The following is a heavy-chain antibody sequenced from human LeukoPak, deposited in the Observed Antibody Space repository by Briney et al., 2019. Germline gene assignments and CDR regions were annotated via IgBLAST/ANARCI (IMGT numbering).Heavy chain of an antibody. CDR3: AKSLSMIRGPYYMDV. CDR1: GGSISSSSYY. V-gene: IGHV4-39*07. CDR2: IYYSGST. J-gene: IGHJ6*03. D-gene: IGHD3-10*01. Sequence: SSETLSLTCTVSGGSISSSSYYWGWIRQPPGKGLEWIGSIYYSGSTYYNPSLKSRVTISVDTSKNQFSLKLSSVTAADTAVYYCAKSLSMIRGPYYMDVWGKGTTVTVSS.